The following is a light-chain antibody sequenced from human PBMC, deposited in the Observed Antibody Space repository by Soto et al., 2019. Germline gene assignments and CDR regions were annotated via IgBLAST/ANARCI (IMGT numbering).Light chain of an antibody. J-gene: IGLJ1*01. CDR1: SSDVGGYNY. CDR2: EVS. CDR3: DSYTSRRAYV. Sequence: QSALTLPASVSGPPGQAVTISCTGTSSDVGGYNYVSWYQQQSGKAPKLIIHEVSNRPSGVSNRFSGSKSGNTASLTISGHQAEDEADYYCDSYTSRRAYVCGIGTKV. V-gene: IGLV2-14*01.